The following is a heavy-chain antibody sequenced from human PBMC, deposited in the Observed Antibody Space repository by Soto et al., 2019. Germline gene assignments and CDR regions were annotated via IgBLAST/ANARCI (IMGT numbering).Heavy chain of an antibody. CDR3: ARDYVDHRSTWFDP. D-gene: IGHD4-17*01. CDR2: INAGNGNT. V-gene: IGHV1-3*01. J-gene: IGHJ5*02. CDR1: GYTFTSYA. Sequence: GASVKVSCKASGYTFTSYAIDWVRQAPGQRLEWMGWINAGNGNTKYSQKFQGRVTITRDTSASTAYMELSSLRSDDTAVYYCARDYVDHRSTWFDPWGQGTLVTVSS.